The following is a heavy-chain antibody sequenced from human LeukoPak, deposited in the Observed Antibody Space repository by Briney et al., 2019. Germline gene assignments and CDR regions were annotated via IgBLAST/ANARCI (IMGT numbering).Heavy chain of an antibody. V-gene: IGHV1-69*13. D-gene: IGHD3-9*01. J-gene: IGHJ4*02. Sequence: GASVKVSCKASGGTFSSYAISWVRQAPGQGLEWMGGIIPIFGTANYAQKFQGRVTITADESTSTAYMELSSLRSEDTAVYYCAKAPSGRRYFDWFLTHFDYWGQGTLVTVSS. CDR3: AKAPSGRRYFDWFLTHFDY. CDR1: GGTFSSYA. CDR2: IIPIFGTA.